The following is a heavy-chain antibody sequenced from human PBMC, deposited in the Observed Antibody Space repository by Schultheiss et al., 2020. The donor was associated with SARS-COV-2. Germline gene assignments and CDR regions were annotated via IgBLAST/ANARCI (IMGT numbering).Heavy chain of an antibody. CDR1: GYTLTELS. J-gene: IGHJ6*03. D-gene: IGHD3-3*01. Sequence: ASVKVSCKVSGYTLTELSMHWVRQAPGQGLEWMGWMNPNSGNTGYAQKFQGRVTMTTDTSTSTAYMELRSLRSDDTAVYYCARFLIQQAYYDFWSGYYTGMGGAYYMDVWGKGTTVTVSS. CDR3: ARFLIQQAYYDFWSGYYTGMGGAYYMDV. V-gene: IGHV1-8*01. CDR2: MNPNSGNT.